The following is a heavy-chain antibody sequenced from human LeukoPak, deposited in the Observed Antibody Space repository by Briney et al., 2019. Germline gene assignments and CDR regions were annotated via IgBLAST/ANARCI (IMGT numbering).Heavy chain of an antibody. D-gene: IGHD3-10*01. CDR1: GGSISSYH. CDR2: INSNGDT. Sequence: SETLSLTCTVSGGSISSYHWIWIRQPAGKGLEWIGRINSNGDTVYNPSLKSRATMSLDMTNNQFSLKLSSVTAADTAVYYRARDRGLDGSDQLDSWGPGTLVTVSS. J-gene: IGHJ5*01. V-gene: IGHV4-4*07. CDR3: ARDRGLDGSDQLDS.